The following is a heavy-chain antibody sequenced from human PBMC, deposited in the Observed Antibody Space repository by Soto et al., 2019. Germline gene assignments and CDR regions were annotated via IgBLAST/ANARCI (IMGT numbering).Heavy chain of an antibody. Sequence: SGKVSCTASGYTFTGYYMHWVRQAPGQGLEWMGWINPNSGGTNYAQKFQGWVTMTRDTSISTAYMELSRLRSDDTAVYYCARLAAAGTRGNYAFDIWGQGTMFTVSS. V-gene: IGHV1-2*04. CDR3: ARLAAAGTRGNYAFDI. CDR1: GYTFTGYY. CDR2: INPNSGGT. J-gene: IGHJ3*02. D-gene: IGHD6-13*01.